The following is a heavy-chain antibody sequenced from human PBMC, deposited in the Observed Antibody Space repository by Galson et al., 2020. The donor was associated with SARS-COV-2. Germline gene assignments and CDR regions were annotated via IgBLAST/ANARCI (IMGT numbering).Heavy chain of an antibody. CDR1: GFTFSNHA. CDR2: IGASGTST. CDR3: AKERGRGGFGEFFQE. V-gene: IGHV3-23*01. D-gene: IGHD2-15*01. J-gene: IGHJ1*01. Sequence: GESLKISCAASGFTFSNHAMNWVRQAPGKGLEWVSSIGASGTSTFYANSVKGRFTISRDNSKNTVFLQMNSLSAEDTALYYCAKERGRGGFGEFFQEWGQGTLITVS.